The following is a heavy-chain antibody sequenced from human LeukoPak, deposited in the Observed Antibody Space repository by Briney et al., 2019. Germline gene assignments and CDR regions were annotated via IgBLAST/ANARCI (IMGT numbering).Heavy chain of an antibody. Sequence: PGGSLRLSCAASGFTFSSYAMSWVRQAPGKGLEWVAALTGSGGARYSADSVKGRFTISRDNSKNTLYLQMNSLRAEDTAVYYCAKEIAVAGTPYFDYWGQGTLVTVSA. D-gene: IGHD6-19*01. V-gene: IGHV3-23*01. CDR1: GFTFSSYA. CDR2: LTGSGGAR. J-gene: IGHJ4*02. CDR3: AKEIAVAGTPYFDY.